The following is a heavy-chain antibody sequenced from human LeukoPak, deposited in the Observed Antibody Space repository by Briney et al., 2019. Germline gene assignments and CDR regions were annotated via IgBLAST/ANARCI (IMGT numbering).Heavy chain of an antibody. Sequence: ASVKVTCKASGYTFTGYYLQWVRQAPGQGLEWMGWINPASGDTNQAQKFQGRVTMTRDTSTSTAYMELSSLRSDDTAVYYCAIDDIRIPVAGSGLGHWGQGSQVTVSS. V-gene: IGHV1-2*02. CDR3: AIDDIRIPVAGSGLGH. D-gene: IGHD6-19*01. CDR2: INPASGDT. J-gene: IGHJ4*02. CDR1: GYTFTGYY.